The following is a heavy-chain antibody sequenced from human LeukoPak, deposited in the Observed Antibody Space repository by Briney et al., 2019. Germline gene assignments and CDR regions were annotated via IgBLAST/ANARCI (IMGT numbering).Heavy chain of an antibody. CDR3: AKVSVCYGCYLDY. Sequence: GGSLRLSCAASGYTFSSHGLTWVRQAPGKGLEWGSTINGAGDNTHYAETVKGRFTISRDNSKNTLYLQMHSLRAEDTAIYYCAKVSVCYGCYLDYWGQGTLVTVS. J-gene: IGHJ4*02. V-gene: IGHV3-23*01. D-gene: IGHD3-16*01. CDR2: INGAGDNT. CDR1: GYTFSSHG.